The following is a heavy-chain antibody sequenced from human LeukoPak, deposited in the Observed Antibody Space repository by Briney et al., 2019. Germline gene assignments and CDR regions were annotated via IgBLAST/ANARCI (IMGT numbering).Heavy chain of an antibody. CDR1: GYTFTGYY. CDR3: ARKETYGDYDLDY. V-gene: IGHV1-2*02. Sequence: GASVKVSCKTSGYTFTGYYIHWVRQAPGQGLEWMGWINPNSGDTNYAQKFKGRVTMTRDTSISTAYMDLSRLTSDDTAVYYCARKETYGDYDLDYWGQGTLVTVSS. D-gene: IGHD4-17*01. CDR2: INPNSGDT. J-gene: IGHJ4*02.